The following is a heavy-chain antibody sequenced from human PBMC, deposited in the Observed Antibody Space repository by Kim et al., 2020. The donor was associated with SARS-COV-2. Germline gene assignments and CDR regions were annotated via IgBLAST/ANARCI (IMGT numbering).Heavy chain of an antibody. CDR2: INSDGGTT. J-gene: IGHJ4*02. CDR3: ESRRYTGTYYSFDY. V-gene: IGHV3-74*01. Sequence: GGSLRLSCAASGFTFSSYWMHWVRQAPGKGLVWVSRINSDGGTTSYSDSVKGRFTISRDTAKSTLYLQMNSLRAEDTAVYYCESRRYTGTYYSFDYWGQGTLVTVSS. D-gene: IGHD1-26*01. CDR1: GFTFSSYW.